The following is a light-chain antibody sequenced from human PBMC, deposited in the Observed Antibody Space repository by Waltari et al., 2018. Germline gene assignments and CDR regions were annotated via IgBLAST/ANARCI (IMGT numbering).Light chain of an antibody. Sequence: DFQMTQSPSSLSASVGDRVTITCRASQSISTYLNWYQQKPGKAPKLLIYSASALQSGVPSRFSGSGSGTDFTLAISGLQPEDFAIYYCQPSYSAVALTFGGGTRVEIK. J-gene: IGKJ4*01. V-gene: IGKV1-39*01. CDR3: QPSYSAVALT. CDR1: QSISTY. CDR2: SAS.